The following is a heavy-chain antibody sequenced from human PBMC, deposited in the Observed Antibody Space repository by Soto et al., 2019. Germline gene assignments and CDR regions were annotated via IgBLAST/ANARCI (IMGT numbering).Heavy chain of an antibody. Sequence: EVQLIESGGGLVQPGGSLRLSCAASGFTFSVYAMSWVRQAPGKGLEWVSGISGTGGSTSYADSVKGRFTISRDNSKNTLSLQMDSLRAEDTAVYYCAKDRYNWNPQALDYWGQGTLVTVSS. CDR1: GFTFSVYA. CDR3: AKDRYNWNPQALDY. V-gene: IGHV3-23*01. CDR2: ISGTGGST. J-gene: IGHJ4*02. D-gene: IGHD1-20*01.